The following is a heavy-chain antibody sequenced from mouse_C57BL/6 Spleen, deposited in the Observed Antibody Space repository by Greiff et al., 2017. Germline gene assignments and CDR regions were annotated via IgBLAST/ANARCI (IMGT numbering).Heavy chain of an antibody. J-gene: IGHJ4*01. CDR3: ASSGAAQVRMDY. Sequence: QVQLQQPGAELVKPGASVKMSCKASGYTFTSYWITWVKQRPGQGLEWIGDIYPGSGSTNYNEKFKSKATLTVDTSSSTAYMQLSSLTSEDSAVYYFASSGAAQVRMDYWGQGTSVTVSS. CDR1: GYTFTSYW. CDR2: IYPGSGST. D-gene: IGHD3-2*02. V-gene: IGHV1-55*01.